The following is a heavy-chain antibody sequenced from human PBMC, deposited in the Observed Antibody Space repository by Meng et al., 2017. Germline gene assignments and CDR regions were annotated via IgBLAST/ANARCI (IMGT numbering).Heavy chain of an antibody. CDR1: GYTFTSYY. CDR3: ARASYDYVWGSYLFGDY. Sequence: QVQLVQSGAEVKKPGGSVKVSCKASGYTFTSYYMHWVRQAPGQGLEWMGWINAGNGNTKYSQKFQGRVTITRDTSASTACMELSSLRSEDTAVYYCARASYDYVWGSYLFGDYWGQGTLVTVSS. D-gene: IGHD3-16*02. V-gene: IGHV1-3*01. CDR2: INAGNGNT. J-gene: IGHJ4*02.